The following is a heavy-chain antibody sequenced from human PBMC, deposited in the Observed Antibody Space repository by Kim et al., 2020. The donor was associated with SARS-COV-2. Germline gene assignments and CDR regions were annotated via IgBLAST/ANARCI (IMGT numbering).Heavy chain of an antibody. V-gene: IGHV3-11*03. Sequence: YADSVKGRFTISRDNAKNSLYLQMNSLRAEDTAVYYCARLYSSSWYYFDYWGQGTLVTVSS. J-gene: IGHJ4*02. CDR3: ARLYSSSWYYFDY. D-gene: IGHD6-13*01.